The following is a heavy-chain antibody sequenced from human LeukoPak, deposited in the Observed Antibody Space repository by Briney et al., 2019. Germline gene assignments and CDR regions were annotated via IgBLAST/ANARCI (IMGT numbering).Heavy chain of an antibody. Sequence: GGSLRLSCAASGFTFSSYAVSWVRQAPGKGLEWVSYINRGGGIAYYVDSVRGRFTISRDNTKNALYLQMNSLRAEDTAVYYCAALWFDPWGQGTLVTVPS. J-gene: IGHJ5*02. CDR3: AALWFDP. V-gene: IGHV3-23*01. CDR1: GFTFSSYA. CDR2: INRGGGIA.